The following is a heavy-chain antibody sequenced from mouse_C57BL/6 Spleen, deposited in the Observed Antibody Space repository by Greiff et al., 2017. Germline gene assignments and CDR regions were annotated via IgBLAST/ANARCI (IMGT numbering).Heavy chain of an antibody. CDR3: ARPPYDYDDWYFDV. Sequence: QVQLQQPGTELVKPGASVKLSCKASGYTFTSYWMHWVKQRPGQGLEWIGNINPSNGGTNYNEKFKSKATLTVDKSSSTAYMQLSSLTSEDSAVYYCARPPYDYDDWYFDVWGTGTTVTVSS. CDR1: GYTFTSYW. CDR2: INPSNGGT. V-gene: IGHV1-53*01. J-gene: IGHJ1*03. D-gene: IGHD2-4*01.